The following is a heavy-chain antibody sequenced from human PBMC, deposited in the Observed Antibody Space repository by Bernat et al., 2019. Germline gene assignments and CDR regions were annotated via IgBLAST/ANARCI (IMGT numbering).Heavy chain of an antibody. CDR1: GFTFRSYS. CDR2: ISYDGHYK. Sequence: VQLVESGGGLVQPGGSLRLSCAASGFTFRSYSMNWVRQAPGKGLEWVAVISYDGHYKYYADSVKGRFSISRDNSKNTLYMQMNSLRDEDTAVYYCAKAPGITGAFDMWGQGTMVTVSS. D-gene: IGHD3-16*01. V-gene: IGHV3-30*18. J-gene: IGHJ3*02. CDR3: AKAPGITGAFDM.